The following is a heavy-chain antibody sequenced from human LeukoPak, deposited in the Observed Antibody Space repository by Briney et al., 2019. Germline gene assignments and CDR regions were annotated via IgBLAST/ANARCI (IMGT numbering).Heavy chain of an antibody. CDR3: ARDRGTTGYYYLDS. CDR1: GSPITEYY. D-gene: IGHD1-26*01. V-gene: IGHV4-59*01. J-gene: IGHJ4*02. Sequence: PSEPLSLTCSVSGSPITEYYWSWIRQPPGKGQEWIGYIYHTGRTIYSPSLKSRVTLSVDASRNQFSLKLVSVTAADTAVYYCARDRGTTGYYYLDSWGQGILVTVSS. CDR2: IYHTGRT.